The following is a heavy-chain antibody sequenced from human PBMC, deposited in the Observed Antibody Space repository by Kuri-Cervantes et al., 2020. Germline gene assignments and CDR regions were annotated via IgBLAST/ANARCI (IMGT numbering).Heavy chain of an antibody. V-gene: IGHV1-3*01. CDR2: INAGNGNT. J-gene: IGHJ4*02. CDR3: ATHQKETRWELPFDY. Sequence: ASVKVSCKASGYTFTSYAMHWVRQAPGQRLEWMGWINAGNGNTKYSQKFQGRVTITRDTSTSTVYMELSSLRSEDTAVYYCATHQKETRWELPFDYWGQGTLVTVSS. D-gene: IGHD1-26*01. CDR1: GYTFTSYA.